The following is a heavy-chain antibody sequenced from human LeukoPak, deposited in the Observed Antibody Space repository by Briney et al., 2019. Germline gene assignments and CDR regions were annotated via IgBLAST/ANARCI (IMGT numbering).Heavy chain of an antibody. Sequence: GESLKISCKGSGYSFTSYWIGWVRQMPGKGLEWMGIIYPGDSDTRYSPSFQGQVTISADKSISTAYLQWSSLKASDTAMYYCASTRCGGDCYKSGPLASDIWGQGTMVTVSS. CDR3: ASTRCGGDCYKSGPLASDI. D-gene: IGHD2-21*02. J-gene: IGHJ3*02. V-gene: IGHV5-51*01. CDR2: IYPGDSDT. CDR1: GYSFTSYW.